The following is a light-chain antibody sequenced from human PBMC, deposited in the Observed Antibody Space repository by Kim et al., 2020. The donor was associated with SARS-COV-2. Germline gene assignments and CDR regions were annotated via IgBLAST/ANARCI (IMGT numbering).Light chain of an antibody. CDR3: QQYGSSPLIT. CDR1: QRLTSNH. V-gene: IGKV3-20*01. J-gene: IGKJ5*01. Sequence: PGERATLSCRASQRLTSNHFAVYQHKPGQGPRLLIYAASSRATGVPDRFSGSGSGTDFTLTITRLEPEDFAVYYCQQYGSSPLITFGQGTRLEIK. CDR2: AAS.